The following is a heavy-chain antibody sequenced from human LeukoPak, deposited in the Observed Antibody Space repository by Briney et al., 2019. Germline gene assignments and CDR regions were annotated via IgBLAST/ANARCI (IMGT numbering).Heavy chain of an antibody. CDR3: ARGTRILRYCSGGSCPVNWFDP. Sequence: PSETLSLTCAVYGGSFSGYYWSWIRQPPGKGLEWIGEINHSGSTNYNPSLKSRFTISVDTSKNQFSLKLSSVTAADTAVYYCARGTRILRYCSGGSCPVNWFDPWGQGTLVTVSS. V-gene: IGHV4-34*01. CDR2: INHSGST. D-gene: IGHD2-15*01. CDR1: GGSFSGYY. J-gene: IGHJ5*02.